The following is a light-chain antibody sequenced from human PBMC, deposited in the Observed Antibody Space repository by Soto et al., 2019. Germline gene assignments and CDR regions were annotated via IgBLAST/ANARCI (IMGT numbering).Light chain of an antibody. CDR3: QQYYTLPLT. CDR1: QSISSY. CDR2: AAS. Sequence: DIQMTQSPSSLSASVGDRVTITCRASQSISSYLNWYQQQPGKAPKLLIYAASSLQGGVPSRFSGSGSGTDFTLTISSLQPEDFATYYGQQYYTLPLTFGGGTRVEIK. V-gene: IGKV1-39*01. J-gene: IGKJ4*01.